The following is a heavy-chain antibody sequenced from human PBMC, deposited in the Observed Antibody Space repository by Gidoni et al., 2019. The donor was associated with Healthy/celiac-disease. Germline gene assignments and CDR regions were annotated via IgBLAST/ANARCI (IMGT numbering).Heavy chain of an antibody. J-gene: IGHJ2*01. V-gene: IGHV4-59*01. CDR2: LYYSGST. D-gene: IGHD2-2*01. Sequence: QVQLQESGPGLVKPSETLSLTCTVSGGAISSYYWRWIRQPPGKRLEWIGYLYYSGSTNYNPSLKSLVTISVDSSKNQFSLKLSSVTAADTAVYYCASDTRYCSSTSCPPYWYFDLWGRGTLVTVSS. CDR1: GGAISSYY. CDR3: ASDTRYCSSTSCPPYWYFDL.